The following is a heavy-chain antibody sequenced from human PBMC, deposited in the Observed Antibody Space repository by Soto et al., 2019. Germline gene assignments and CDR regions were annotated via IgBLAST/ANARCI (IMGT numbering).Heavy chain of an antibody. Sequence: ASVKVSCKASGGTFSSHTINWVRQAPGQGLEWMGGIIPIFGTANYVQKFQGRVTISADKSTTTAYMEVRSLRSEDTAVYYCARGWETVGTTTPFAYWGQGTLVTVSS. J-gene: IGHJ4*02. V-gene: IGHV1-69*06. CDR3: ARGWETVGTTTPFAY. D-gene: IGHD1-26*01. CDR2: IIPIFGTA. CDR1: GGTFSSHT.